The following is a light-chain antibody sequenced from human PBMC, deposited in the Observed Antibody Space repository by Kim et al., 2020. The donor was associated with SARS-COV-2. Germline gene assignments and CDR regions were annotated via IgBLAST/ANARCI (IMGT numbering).Light chain of an antibody. CDR1: RLRIYD. Sequence: VALGQTVRITCQRDRLRIYDATWYQQKPGQAPKVVIYGKDNRPSGVPDRFSGSSSGNTAYLTITGTQAGDEADYYCNSRDSNDYVVFGGGTQLTVL. CDR3: NSRDSNDYVV. J-gene: IGLJ2*01. V-gene: IGLV3-19*01. CDR2: GKD.